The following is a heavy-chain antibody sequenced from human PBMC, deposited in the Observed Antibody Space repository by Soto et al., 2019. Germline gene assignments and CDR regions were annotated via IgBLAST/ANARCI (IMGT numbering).Heavy chain of an antibody. CDR3: ASVIAARPDIWFDP. CDR2: IYYSGST. V-gene: IGHV4-39*01. J-gene: IGHJ5*02. CDR1: GGSISSSSYY. D-gene: IGHD6-6*01. Sequence: PSETLSLTCTVSGGSISSSSYYWGWIRQPPGKGLEWIGSIYYSGSTYYNPSLKSRVTISVDTSKNQFSLKLSSVTAADTAVYYCASVIAARPDIWFDPWGQGTLVTVSS.